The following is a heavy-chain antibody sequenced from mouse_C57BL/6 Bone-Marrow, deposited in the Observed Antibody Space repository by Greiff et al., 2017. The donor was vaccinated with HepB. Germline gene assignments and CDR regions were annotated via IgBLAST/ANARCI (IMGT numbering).Heavy chain of an antibody. D-gene: IGHD1-1*01. Sequence: VQLQQSGPGLVQPSQSLSITCTVSGFSLTSYGVHWVRQPPGKGLEWLGVIWSGGSTDYNAAFISRLSISKDNSKSQVFFKMNSLQADDTAIYYCAKTGGDGSSPYWYFDVWGTGTTVTVSS. J-gene: IGHJ1*03. CDR3: AKTGGDGSSPYWYFDV. V-gene: IGHV2-4*01. CDR2: IWSGGST. CDR1: GFSLTSYG.